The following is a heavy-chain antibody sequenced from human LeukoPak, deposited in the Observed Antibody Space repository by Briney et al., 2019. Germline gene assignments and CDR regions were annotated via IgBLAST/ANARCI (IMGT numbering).Heavy chain of an antibody. D-gene: IGHD2-2*03. CDR3: ARLRRGMGIAL. J-gene: IGHJ4*02. Sequence: SETLSLTCTVSGGSISGSSYYWGWIRQPPGKGLEWIGSIYYSGSTYYNPSLKSRVTISVDTSKNQFSLKLSSVTAADTAVYYCARLRRGMGIALWGQGTLVTVSS. CDR2: IYYSGST. V-gene: IGHV4-39*01. CDR1: GGSISGSSYY.